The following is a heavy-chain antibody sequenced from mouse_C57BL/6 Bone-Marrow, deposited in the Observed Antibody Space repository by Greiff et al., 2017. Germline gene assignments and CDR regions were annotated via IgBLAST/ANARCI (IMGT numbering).Heavy chain of an antibody. CDR1: GYTFPDSN. J-gene: IGHJ4*01. Sequence: EVKLLYSGPALAKPGASVKLSCQSSGYTFPDSNMHCLKQRHGTSLAWIGYINPNNGGTSYNQKYKGKATLTVNKSSSTAYMELRSLTSEDSAVYYCARSEARDYWGQGTSVTVSS. CDR2: INPNNGGT. V-gene: IGHV1-22*01. CDR3: ARSEARDY.